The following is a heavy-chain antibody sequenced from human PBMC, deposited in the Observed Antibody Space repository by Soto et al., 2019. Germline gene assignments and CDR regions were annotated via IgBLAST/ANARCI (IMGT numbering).Heavy chain of an antibody. CDR1: GYTFTGYY. CDR3: ARGLGTYYYDSSGYYYDY. V-gene: IGHV1-2*02. Sequence: ASVKVSCKASGYTFTGYYMHWVRQAPGQGLEWMGWINPNSGGTNYAQKFQGRVTMTRDTSISTAYMELSRLRSDDTAVYYCARGLGTYYYDSSGYYYDYWGKGTLVTVSS. CDR2: INPNSGGT. D-gene: IGHD3-22*01. J-gene: IGHJ4*02.